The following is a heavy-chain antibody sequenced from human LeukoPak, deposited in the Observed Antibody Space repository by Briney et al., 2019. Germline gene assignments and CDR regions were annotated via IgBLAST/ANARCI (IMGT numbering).Heavy chain of an antibody. Sequence: SGGSLRLSCAASGFAFSSYWMHWVRQAPGKGLVWVSRISSDESSTTYADSVRGRFTISRDKAKNTLYLQINSLRVEHTAVYYCARENSSSSGRAFDYWGQGTLVTVSP. D-gene: IGHD6-6*01. CDR3: ARENSSSSGRAFDY. J-gene: IGHJ4*02. CDR1: GFAFSSYW. CDR2: ISSDESST. V-gene: IGHV3-74*01.